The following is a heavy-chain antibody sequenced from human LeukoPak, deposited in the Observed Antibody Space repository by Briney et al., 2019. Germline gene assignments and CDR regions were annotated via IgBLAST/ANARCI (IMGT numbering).Heavy chain of an antibody. CDR2: ISRSGGST. CDR1: GFTFSSYA. CDR3: AKEGVLMVRGVPTSRVFDY. Sequence: GGSLRLSCAASGFTFSSYAMSWVRQAPGKGLDWVSAISRSGGSTYYADSVKGRFTISRDNSKNKLYLQTNSLRAEDTAVYYCAKEGVLMVRGVPTSRVFDYWGQGTLVTVSS. V-gene: IGHV3-23*01. J-gene: IGHJ4*02. D-gene: IGHD3-10*01.